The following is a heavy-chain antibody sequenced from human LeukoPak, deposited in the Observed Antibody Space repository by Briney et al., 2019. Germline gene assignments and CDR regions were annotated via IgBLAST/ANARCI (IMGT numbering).Heavy chain of an antibody. V-gene: IGHV1-2*04. D-gene: IGHD6-13*01. CDR1: GYTFTGYY. CDR2: IDPNSGGT. Sequence: ASVKVSCKASGYTFTGYYMHWVRQAPGQGLEWMGWIDPNSGGTNYAQKFQGWVTMTRDTSISTAHMELSRLRSDDTAVYYCARDFDSSWYYFDYWGQGTLVTVSS. CDR3: ARDFDSSWYYFDY. J-gene: IGHJ4*02.